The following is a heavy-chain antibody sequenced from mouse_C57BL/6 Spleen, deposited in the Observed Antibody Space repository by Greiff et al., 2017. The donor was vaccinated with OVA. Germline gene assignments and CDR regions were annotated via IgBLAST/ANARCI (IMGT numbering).Heavy chain of an antibody. Sequence: QVQLQQSGAELMKPGASVKLSCKATGYTFTGYWIEWVKQRPGHGLEWIGEILPGSGSTNYNEKFKGKATLTADTSSNTAYMQLSSLTTEDSAIYYCARGDYYGSYWYFDVWGTGTTVTVSS. V-gene: IGHV1-9*01. D-gene: IGHD1-1*01. CDR1: GYTFTGYW. J-gene: IGHJ1*03. CDR2: ILPGSGST. CDR3: ARGDYYGSYWYFDV.